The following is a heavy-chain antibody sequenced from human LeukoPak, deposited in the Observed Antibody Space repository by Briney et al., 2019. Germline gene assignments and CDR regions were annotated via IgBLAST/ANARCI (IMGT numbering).Heavy chain of an antibody. CDR1: GYTFTSYA. D-gene: IGHD5-24*01. V-gene: IGHV7-4-1*02. CDR2: INTNTGNP. CDR3: ARDPARDGYNHYDY. Sequence: GASVKVSCKASGYTFTSYAMNWVRQAPGQGLEWMGWINTNTGNPTYAQGFTGRFVFSLDTSVSTAYLQISSLKAEDTAVYYCARDPARDGYNHYDYWGQGTLVTVSS. J-gene: IGHJ4*02.